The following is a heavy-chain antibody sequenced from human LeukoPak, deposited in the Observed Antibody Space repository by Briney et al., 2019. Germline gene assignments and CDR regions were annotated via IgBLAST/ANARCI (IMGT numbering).Heavy chain of an antibody. D-gene: IGHD1-26*01. Sequence: PGGSLRLSCAASGFTFSSYAMHWVRQAPGKGLEGVAVISYGGSNKYYADSVKGRFTISRDNSKNTLYLQMNSLRAEDTAVYYCARASWELLAPDYWGQGTLVTVSS. CDR3: ARASWELLAPDY. CDR1: GFTFSSYA. CDR2: ISYGGSNK. J-gene: IGHJ4*02. V-gene: IGHV3-30-3*01.